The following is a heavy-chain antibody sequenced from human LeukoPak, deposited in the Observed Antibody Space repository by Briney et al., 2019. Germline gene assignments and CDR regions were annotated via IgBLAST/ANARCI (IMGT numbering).Heavy chain of an antibody. V-gene: IGHV3-23*01. CDR1: GFTFNNYA. CDR2: ISRTGGST. J-gene: IGHJ4*02. CDR3: ARHSSQGTFDN. D-gene: IGHD1-1*01. Sequence: PVGSLRLSCAAPGFTFNNYAMNWVRHAPGKGLEWVSDISRTGGSTYYADSVKGRFTISRDNSRNTLYLQMNSLRAEDTAVYNCARHSSQGTFDNWGQGTLVTVSS.